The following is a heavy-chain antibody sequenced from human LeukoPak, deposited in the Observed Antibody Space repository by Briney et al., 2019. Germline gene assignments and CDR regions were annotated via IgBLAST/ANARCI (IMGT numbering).Heavy chain of an antibody. D-gene: IGHD2-2*01. CDR2: INSDGSWT. V-gene: IGHV3-74*01. CDR3: VSFYETY. J-gene: IGHJ4*02. Sequence: GGSLRLSCAASGNYWMHWVRQAPGKGLVWVSHINSDGSWTSYADSVKDRFTISKDNAKNTVYLQMNNLRVEDTAVYYCVSFYETYWGRGTLVTVSS. CDR1: GNYW.